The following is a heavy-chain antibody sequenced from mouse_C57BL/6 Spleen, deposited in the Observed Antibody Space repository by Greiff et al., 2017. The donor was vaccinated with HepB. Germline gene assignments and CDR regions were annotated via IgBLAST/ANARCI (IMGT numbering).Heavy chain of an antibody. J-gene: IGHJ4*01. V-gene: IGHV5-4*01. D-gene: IGHD2-4*01. CDR2: ISDGGSYT. CDR1: GFTFSSYA. CDR3: ARDKGLPFYYAMDY. Sequence: DVKLVESGGGLVKPGGSLKLSCAASGFTFSSYAMSWVRQTPEKRLEWVATISDGGSYTYYPDNVKGRFTISRDNAKNNLYLQMSHLKSEDTAMYYCARDKGLPFYYAMDYWGQGTSVTVSS.